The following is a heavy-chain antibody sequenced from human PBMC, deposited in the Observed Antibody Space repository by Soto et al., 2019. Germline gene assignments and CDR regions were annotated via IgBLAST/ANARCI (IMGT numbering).Heavy chain of an antibody. CDR1: GFTFSSNA. CDR3: ARDLGLGDNSTFAS. Sequence: QVQLVESGGGVVQPGRSLRLSCAASGFTFSSNAMHWVCQAPGKGLEWVALIYPDGRYESYADSVKGRFTISRDNSKNTLSLQMNSLRVDDTGVYYCARDLGLGDNSTFASWGQGTLVTVS. V-gene: IGHV3-33*01. J-gene: IGHJ4*02. D-gene: IGHD2-21*02. CDR2: IYPDGRYE.